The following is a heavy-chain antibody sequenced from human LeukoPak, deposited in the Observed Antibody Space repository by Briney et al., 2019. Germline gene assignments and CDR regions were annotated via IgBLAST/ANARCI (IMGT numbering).Heavy chain of an antibody. CDR3: ARAAHTTYVLGRYYYYAMDV. J-gene: IGHJ6*02. Sequence: GGSPILSCAASGFTFSSYTMDWVRQAPGKGLEWVARISYAGSNNYYADSVKGRFTISSDNPKNTLYLQMDSLRAEDTAVYYCARAAHTTYVLGRYYYYAMDVWGQGTTVTVS. CDR2: ISYAGSNN. D-gene: IGHD3-10*01. CDR1: GFTFSSYT. V-gene: IGHV3-30-3*01.